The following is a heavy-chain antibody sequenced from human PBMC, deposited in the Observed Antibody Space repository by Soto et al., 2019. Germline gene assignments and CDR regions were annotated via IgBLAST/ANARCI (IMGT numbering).Heavy chain of an antibody. Sequence: EVQLVESGGGLVKPGGSLRLSCAASGFTFSSYSMNWVRQAPGKGLEWVSSISSSSSYIYYADSVKGRFTISRDNAKNSLYLQMNRLRAEDTAVDYCARDLFLGSSLYYYYGMDVWGQGTTVTVSS. D-gene: IGHD6-13*01. J-gene: IGHJ6*02. CDR1: GFTFSSYS. V-gene: IGHV3-21*01. CDR2: ISSSSSYI. CDR3: ARDLFLGSSLYYYYGMDV.